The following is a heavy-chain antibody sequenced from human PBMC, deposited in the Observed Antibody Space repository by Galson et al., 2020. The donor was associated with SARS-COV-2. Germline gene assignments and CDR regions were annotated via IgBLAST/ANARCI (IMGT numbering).Heavy chain of an antibody. CDR3: ASPYLAGAAFFGAFDR. J-gene: IGHJ3*01. CDR2: ISDSGTNT. CDR1: GFTFGSYE. Sequence: GGSLRLSCAASGFTFGSYEMNWVRQAPGKGLEWISYISDSGTNTYYPDPVKGRFTISRDNAKNSLYLQMTSLRAEDTAVYYCASPYLAGAAFFGAFDRWGRGTMVIVSS. V-gene: IGHV3-48*03. D-gene: IGHD6-13*01.